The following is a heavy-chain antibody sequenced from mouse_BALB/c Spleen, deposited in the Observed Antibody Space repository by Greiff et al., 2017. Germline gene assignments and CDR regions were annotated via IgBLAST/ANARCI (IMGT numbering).Heavy chain of an antibody. D-gene: IGHD1-1*01. J-gene: IGHJ4*01. CDR3: NYEEAMDY. V-gene: IGHV14-4*02. Sequence: EVQLQQSGAELVRSGASVKLSCTASGFNIKDYYMHWVKQRPEQGLEWIGWIDPENGDTEYAPKFQGKATMTADTSSNTAYLQLSSLTSEDTAVYYCNYEEAMDYWGQGTSVTVSS. CDR1: GFNIKDYY. CDR2: IDPENGDT.